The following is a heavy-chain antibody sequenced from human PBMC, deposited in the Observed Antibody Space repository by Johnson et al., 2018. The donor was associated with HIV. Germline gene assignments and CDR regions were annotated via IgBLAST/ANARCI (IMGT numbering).Heavy chain of an antibody. CDR2: IWYDGSNK. V-gene: IGHV3-33*03. Sequence: QVQLVESGGGVVQPGRSLRLSCAASGFTFSSYGMHWVRQAPGKGLEWVAVIWYDGSNKYYADSVQGRFTISRDKSKNTMYLQMNSLRDEDTAVYHCAKERLLHDAFDFWGQGTMVTVSS. D-gene: IGHD5-18*01. J-gene: IGHJ3*01. CDR1: GFTFSSYG. CDR3: AKERLLHDAFDF.